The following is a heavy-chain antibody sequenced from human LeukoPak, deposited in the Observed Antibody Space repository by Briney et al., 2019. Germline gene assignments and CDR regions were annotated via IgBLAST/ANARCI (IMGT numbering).Heavy chain of an antibody. CDR3: ARVGLPYGIFGPRKYGYFDY. Sequence: SVKVSCKASGGTFNRYAIRWVRQAPGKGREWMGGIIPIFGKANYAQKFQGRVTITAAESTSTPYMELSSLRSEDTAVYYCARVGLPYGIFGPRKYGYFDYWGQGTLVTVSS. V-gene: IGHV1-69*13. CDR2: IIPIFGKA. J-gene: IGHJ4*02. CDR1: GGTFNRYA. D-gene: IGHD3/OR15-3a*01.